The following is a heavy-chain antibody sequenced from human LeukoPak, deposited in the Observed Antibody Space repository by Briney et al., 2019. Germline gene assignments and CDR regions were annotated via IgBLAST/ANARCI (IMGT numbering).Heavy chain of an antibody. J-gene: IGHJ3*02. CDR1: GFTFSRYG. CDR2: IRYDGNDH. Sequence: GGSLRLSCAGSGFTFSRYGMHWVRQAPGKGLEWVALIRYDGNDHWYGDSAKGRFTISRDNSKDTVYRQMDSLRDEDTAVYYCARWGIVGHDAFGIWGQGTMVTVSS. D-gene: IGHD1-26*01. V-gene: IGHV3-33*08. CDR3: ARWGIVGHDAFGI.